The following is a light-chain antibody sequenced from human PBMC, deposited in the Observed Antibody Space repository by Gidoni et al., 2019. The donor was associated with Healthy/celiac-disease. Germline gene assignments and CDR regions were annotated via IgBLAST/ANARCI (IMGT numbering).Light chain of an antibody. Sequence: EIVLTQSPATLSLSPGERATLSCRASQSVSSYLAWYQQKPGQAPRLLIYDASNRATGIPARFSGSGSGIDFTLTISSLEPEDFAVYYCQQRSNWPLGLTFGGGTKVEIK. CDR3: QQRSNWPLGLT. CDR1: QSVSSY. CDR2: DAS. V-gene: IGKV3-11*01. J-gene: IGKJ4*01.